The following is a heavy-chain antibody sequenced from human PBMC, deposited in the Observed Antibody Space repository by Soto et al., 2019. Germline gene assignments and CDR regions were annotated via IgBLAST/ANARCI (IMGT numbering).Heavy chain of an antibody. V-gene: IGHV1-69*13. J-gene: IGHJ4*02. Sequence: ASVKVSCKASGGTFSSYAISWVRQAPGQGLEWMGGIIPIFGTANYAQKFQGRVTITADESTSTAYMELSSLRSGDTAVYYCARGPPSYSSGWYRSLDYWGQGTLVTVSS. D-gene: IGHD6-19*01. CDR3: ARGPPSYSSGWYRSLDY. CDR1: GGTFSSYA. CDR2: IIPIFGTA.